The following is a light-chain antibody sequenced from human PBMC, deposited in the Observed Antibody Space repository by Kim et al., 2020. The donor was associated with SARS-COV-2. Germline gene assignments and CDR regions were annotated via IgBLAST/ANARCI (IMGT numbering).Light chain of an antibody. CDR2: DNT. CDR3: ASWDSSLTGML. Sequence: QSVLTQPPSVSAAPGQKVTISCSGSKSNVQYNYVSWYQHLPGAAPKLLIYDNTKRPSGIPDRFSASKSGASATLGITGVQTGDEADYYCASWDSSLTGMLFGGGTQLTVL. J-gene: IGLJ2*01. V-gene: IGLV1-51*01. CDR1: KSNVQYNY.